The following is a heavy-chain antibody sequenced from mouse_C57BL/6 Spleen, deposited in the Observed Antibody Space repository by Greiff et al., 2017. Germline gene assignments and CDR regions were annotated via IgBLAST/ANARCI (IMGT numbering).Heavy chain of an antibody. CDR2: ISDGGSYT. V-gene: IGHV5-4*01. D-gene: IGHD1-1*01. Sequence: EVKLQESGGGLVKPGGSLKLSCAASGFTFSSYAMSWVRQTPEKRLEWVATISDGGSYTYYPDNVKGRVTISRDNAKNNLYLQMSDLKSEDTAKYYCARDISLITAVVATRNWYFDVWGTGTTVTVSS. CDR3: ARDISLITAVVATRNWYFDV. J-gene: IGHJ1*03. CDR1: GFTFSSYA.